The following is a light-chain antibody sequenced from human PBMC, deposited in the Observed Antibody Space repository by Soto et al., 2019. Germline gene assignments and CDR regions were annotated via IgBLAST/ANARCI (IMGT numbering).Light chain of an antibody. CDR2: DVS. V-gene: IGLV2-11*01. Sequence: QSALTQPRSVSGSPGQSVTISCTGTSSDVGGYNYVSWYQQHPGKAPKLMIYDVSKRPSGVPDRFSGSKSGNTASLTISGSRVQEEEADYYCNSYTSSNTLVFGTGTKVTVL. CDR1: SSDVGGYNY. CDR3: NSYTSSNTLV. J-gene: IGLJ1*01.